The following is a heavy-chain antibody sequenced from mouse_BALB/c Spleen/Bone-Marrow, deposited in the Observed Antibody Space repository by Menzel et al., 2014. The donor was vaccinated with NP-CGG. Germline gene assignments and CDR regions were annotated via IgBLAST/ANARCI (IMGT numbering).Heavy chain of an antibody. Sequence: EVKLQESGGGLVQPGGPLKLSCAASGFDFSRYWMSWVRQAPGKGLEWIGEINPDSSTISYTPSLKDKFIISRDNAKNTLCRQMRKLRSEATELYYFARNGYYVYSDYWGQGTTLPVSS. J-gene: IGHJ2*01. D-gene: IGHD1-2*01. V-gene: IGHV4-1*02. CDR3: ARNGYYVYSDY. CDR1: GFDFSRYW. CDR2: INPDSSTI.